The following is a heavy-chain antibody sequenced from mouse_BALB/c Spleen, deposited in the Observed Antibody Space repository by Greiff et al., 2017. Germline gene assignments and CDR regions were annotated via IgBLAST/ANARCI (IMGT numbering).Heavy chain of an antibody. CDR1: GFSLTSYG. J-gene: IGHJ3*01. CDR2: IWSGGST. D-gene: IGHD2-4*01. V-gene: IGHV2-2*02. Sequence: VKLMESGPGLVQPSQSLSITCTVSGFSLTSYGVHWVRQSPGKGLEWLGVIWSGGSTDYNAAFISILSISKDNSKSHVFFKMNSLQANDTAIYYCARPLIYYDYGGFPFAYWGQGTLVTVSA. CDR3: ARPLIYYDYGGFPFAY.